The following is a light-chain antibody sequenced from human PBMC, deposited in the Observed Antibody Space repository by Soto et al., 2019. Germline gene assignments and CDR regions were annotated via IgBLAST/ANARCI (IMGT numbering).Light chain of an antibody. Sequence: QSALTQPASVSGSPGQSITISCTGTSSDVGGHNYVSWYRQEPGKAPKLIIYEVRNRPSGVSSRFSGSKSGNTASLTISGLQAEDEADYYCSSYTSSSTLFGGGTKLTVL. CDR3: SSYTSSSTL. J-gene: IGLJ2*01. CDR2: EVR. V-gene: IGLV2-14*01. CDR1: SSDVGGHNY.